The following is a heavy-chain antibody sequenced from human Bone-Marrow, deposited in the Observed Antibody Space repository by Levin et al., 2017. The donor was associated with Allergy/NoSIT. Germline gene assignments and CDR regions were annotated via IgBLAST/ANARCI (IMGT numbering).Heavy chain of an antibody. V-gene: IGHV1-18*01. D-gene: IGHD6-13*01. CDR1: GYTFTSYG. Sequence: ASVKVSCKASGYTFTSYGISWVRQAPGQGLEWMGWISAYNGNTNYAQKLQGRVTMTTDTSTSTAYMELRSLRSDDTAVYYCARVRIAAAYTPEFDPWGQGTLVTVSS. J-gene: IGHJ5*02. CDR3: ARVRIAAAYTPEFDP. CDR2: ISAYNGNT.